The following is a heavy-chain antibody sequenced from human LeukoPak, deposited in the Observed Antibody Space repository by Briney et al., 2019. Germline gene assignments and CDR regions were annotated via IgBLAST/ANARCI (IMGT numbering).Heavy chain of an antibody. D-gene: IGHD3-10*01. Sequence: QSGGSLRLSCVASGFTFSSSAMSWVRQAPGKGLEWVSTISGSGDRTYYADSVKGRFTISRDNSKNTLFLHMNSLRAEDTAVYSCAKGYYGSGSYGWFDYWGQGTLVTVSS. CDR2: ISGSGDRT. CDR1: GFTFSSSA. J-gene: IGHJ4*02. CDR3: AKGYYGSGSYGWFDY. V-gene: IGHV3-23*01.